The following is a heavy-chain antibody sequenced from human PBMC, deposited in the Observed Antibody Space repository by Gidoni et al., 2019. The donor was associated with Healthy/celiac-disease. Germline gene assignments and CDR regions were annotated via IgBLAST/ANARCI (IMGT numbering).Heavy chain of an antibody. J-gene: IGHJ4*02. CDR3: ARIAVAGHFDY. V-gene: IGHV2-26*01. CDR1: GFSLSNARMG. CDR2: MFSKDEK. Sequence: QVTLKESGPVLVKPTETLAPTFTVSGFSLSNARMGVSWIRQPPGKALEWSAHMFSKDEKSYSTSLKSRLTISKDTSKSQVVLTMTNMDPVDTATYYCARIAVAGHFDYWGQGTLVTVSS. D-gene: IGHD6-19*01.